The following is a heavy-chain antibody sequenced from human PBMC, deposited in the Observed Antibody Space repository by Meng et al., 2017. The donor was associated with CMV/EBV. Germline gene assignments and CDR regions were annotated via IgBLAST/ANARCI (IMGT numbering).Heavy chain of an antibody. V-gene: IGHV4-4*07. CDR1: GGSISSYY. CDR3: ARVLRWNGVIDY. CDR2: IYTSGST. Sequence: VPLQESGPGLLKPSTTLSLTCTVSGGSISSYYWSWIWQPAGKGLEWIGRIYTSGSTNYNPSLKSRVTMSVDTSKNQFSLKLSSVTAADTAVYYCARVLRWNGVIDYWGQGTLVTVSS. J-gene: IGHJ4*02. D-gene: IGHD4-23*01.